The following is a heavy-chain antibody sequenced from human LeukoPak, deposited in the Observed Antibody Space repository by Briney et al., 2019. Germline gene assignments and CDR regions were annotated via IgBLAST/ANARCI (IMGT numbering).Heavy chain of an antibody. CDR3: AKGRLVHTSLLT. D-gene: IGHD6-13*01. CDR1: GFTFSSYA. V-gene: IGHV3-23*01. J-gene: IGHJ4*02. CDR2: ISGSGGST. Sequence: PGGSLRLSCAASGFTFSSYAMSWVRQAPGKGLEWVSAISGSGGSTFYADSVKGRFTISRDNSKNTLYLQMNFLRAEDTAVYYCAKGRLVHTSLLTWGQGTLVTVSS.